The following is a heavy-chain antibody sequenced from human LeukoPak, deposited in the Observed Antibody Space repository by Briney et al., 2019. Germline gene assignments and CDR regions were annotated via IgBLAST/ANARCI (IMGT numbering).Heavy chain of an antibody. Sequence: ASVKVSCKASGYTFTGYYMRWVRQAPGQGLEWMGWINPNSGGTNYAQKFQGRVTMTRDTSISTAYMELSRLRSDDTAVYYCARDNTYYYDSSGYYYVWWGQGTLVTVSS. V-gene: IGHV1-2*02. CDR2: INPNSGGT. CDR3: ARDNTYYYDSSGYYYVW. CDR1: GYTFTGYY. D-gene: IGHD3-22*01. J-gene: IGHJ4*02.